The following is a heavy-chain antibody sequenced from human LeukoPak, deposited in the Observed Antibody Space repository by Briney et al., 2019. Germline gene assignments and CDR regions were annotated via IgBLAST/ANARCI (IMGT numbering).Heavy chain of an antibody. CDR2: INPNSGGT. V-gene: IGHV1-2*02. D-gene: IGHD3-9*01. CDR1: GYTFTGYY. Sequence: ASVKVSCKASGYTFTGYYMHWVRQAPGQGLEWMGWINPNSGGTNYAQKFQGRVTMTRDTSISAAYMELSRLRSDDTAVYYCARAPAHYDILTGYYTANWFDPWGQGTLVTVSS. CDR3: ARAPAHYDILTGYYTANWFDP. J-gene: IGHJ5*02.